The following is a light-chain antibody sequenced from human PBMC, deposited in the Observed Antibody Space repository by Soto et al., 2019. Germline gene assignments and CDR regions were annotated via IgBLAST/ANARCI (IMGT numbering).Light chain of an antibody. V-gene: IGKV1-9*01. J-gene: IGKJ4*01. CDR2: AAS. CDR3: PQLESSPST. CDR1: QGINNF. Sequence: DIQLTQSPSSLSASVGDRVTITCRASQGINNFLAWYQKKPGKAPKLLIYAASTLQSGVPSRFSGSGSGTDFTLTISSLQPEDFATYHCPQLESSPSTLRGGTTVDI.